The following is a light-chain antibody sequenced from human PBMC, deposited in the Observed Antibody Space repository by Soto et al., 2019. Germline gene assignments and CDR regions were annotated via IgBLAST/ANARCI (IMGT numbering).Light chain of an antibody. CDR2: AAS. J-gene: IGKJ5*01. Sequence: DIQLTQSPSFLSASVGDRVTITCRASQGISSYLAWYQQKPGKAPKLVIYAASTLQSGVPSRFSGSGSGTEFTLTISSLQPEDFATYYCQQLNSYPRITFGQGTRLEIK. CDR3: QQLNSYPRIT. CDR1: QGISSY. V-gene: IGKV1-9*01.